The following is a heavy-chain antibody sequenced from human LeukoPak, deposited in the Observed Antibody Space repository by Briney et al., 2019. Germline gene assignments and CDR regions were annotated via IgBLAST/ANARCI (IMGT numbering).Heavy chain of an antibody. CDR2: IYYTGTT. D-gene: IGHD5-18*01. V-gene: IGHV4-30-4*01. CDR1: GGSISNGDHY. CDR3: AIQSKGYTYGYNY. J-gene: IGHJ4*02. Sequence: SQTLSLTCIVSGGSISNGDHYWRWVRQPPGKGLEWIGFIYYTGTTPYNPSLKSRVTISVDTSKNQFSLRLTSVTAADTALYYCAIQSKGYTYGYNYWGQGTLVTVSS.